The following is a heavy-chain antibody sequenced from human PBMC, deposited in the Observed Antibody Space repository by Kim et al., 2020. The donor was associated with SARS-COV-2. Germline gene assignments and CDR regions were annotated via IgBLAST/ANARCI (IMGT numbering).Heavy chain of an antibody. CDR2: IAYDGSHI. Sequence: GGSLRLSCAASGFTLSAHALHWVRQAPGKGLEWVALIAYDGSHIYYPDSVKGRFIISRDNTKSTLYLQMNRLRPEDTAVYYCLAEIGGRSFDHWGQGTLGTVSS. CDR1: GFTLSAHA. V-gene: IGHV3-30*04. J-gene: IGHJ4*02. CDR3: LAEIGGRSFDH. D-gene: IGHD2-15*01.